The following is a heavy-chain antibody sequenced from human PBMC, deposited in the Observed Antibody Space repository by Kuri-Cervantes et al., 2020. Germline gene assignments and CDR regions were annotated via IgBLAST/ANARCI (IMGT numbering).Heavy chain of an antibody. V-gene: IGHV4-34*01. CDR3: ARARGESDAFDI. Sequence: SETLSLTCAVYGGSFSGYYWSWIRQAPGKGLEWIGEINHSGSTNYNPSLKSRVTISVDTSKNQFSLKLSSVTAADTAVYYCARARGESDAFDIWGQGTMVTVSS. D-gene: IGHD3-16*01. CDR1: GGSFSGYY. CDR2: INHSGST. J-gene: IGHJ3*02.